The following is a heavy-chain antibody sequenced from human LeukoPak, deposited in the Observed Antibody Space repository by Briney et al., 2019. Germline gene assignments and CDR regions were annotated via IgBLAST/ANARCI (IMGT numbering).Heavy chain of an antibody. CDR1: GGTFSSYA. CDR2: IIPIFGTA. D-gene: IGHD1-26*01. CDR3: AMGRGGPFGFDP. J-gene: IGHJ5*02. V-gene: IGHV1-69*13. Sequence: ASVKVSCKASGGTFSSYAISWVRQAPGQGLEWMGGIIPIFGTANYAQKFQGRVTITADESTSTAYMELSSLRSEDTAVYYCAMGRGGPFGFDPWAQGTLVTVSS.